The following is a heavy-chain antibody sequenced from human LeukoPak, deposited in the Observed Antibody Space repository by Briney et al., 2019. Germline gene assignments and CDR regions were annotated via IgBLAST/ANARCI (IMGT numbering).Heavy chain of an antibody. Sequence: PSETLSLTCTVSGGSISGSNYYWGWIRQPPGKGLEWIGSIYYSGSTYFNPSLKSRVTISVDTSKNQFSLKLTSVTAADTAVYYCARRAVTYYFDYWGQGTLVTVSS. D-gene: IGHD4-17*01. CDR1: GGSISGSNYY. CDR3: ARRAVTYYFDY. J-gene: IGHJ4*02. CDR2: IYYSGST. V-gene: IGHV4-39*01.